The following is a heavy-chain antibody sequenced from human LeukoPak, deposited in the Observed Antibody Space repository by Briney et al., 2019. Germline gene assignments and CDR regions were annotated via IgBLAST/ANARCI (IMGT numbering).Heavy chain of an antibody. CDR3: AKDMTPQRYFDWSPADY. Sequence: PGGSLRLSCAASGFTFSIYAMSWVRQAPGKGLEWVSDINGSGGSTYYADSVKGRFTISRDNSKNSLYLQMNSLRAEDTALYYCAKDMTPQRYFDWSPADYWGQGTLVTVSS. CDR1: GFTFSIYA. CDR2: INGSGGST. V-gene: IGHV3-23*01. J-gene: IGHJ4*02. D-gene: IGHD3-9*01.